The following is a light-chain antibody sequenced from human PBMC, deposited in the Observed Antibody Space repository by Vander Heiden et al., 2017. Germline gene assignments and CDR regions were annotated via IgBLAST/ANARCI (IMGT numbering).Light chain of an antibody. J-gene: IGKJ1*01. CDR2: DAS. CDR3: QQYGNSPPWT. CDR1: QSVSSSY. V-gene: IGKV3-20*01. Sequence: ELLLTQSPGTLSLSPGERATLSCRASQSVSSSYLAWYQQKPSQAPRLLIYDASSRATGIPDRFSGSGSGTDFTLTISRLEPEDFAVYYCQQYGNSPPWTFGQGTKVEVK.